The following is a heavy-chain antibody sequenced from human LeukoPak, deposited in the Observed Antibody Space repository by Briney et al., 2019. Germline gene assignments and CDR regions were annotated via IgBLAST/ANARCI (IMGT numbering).Heavy chain of an antibody. CDR2: IYYSGST. CDR3: ARVDPYYYDSSGPPTNAFDI. J-gene: IGHJ3*02. CDR1: GGSISSSSYY. Sequence: SETLSLTCTASGGSISSSSYYWGWIRQPPGKGLEWIGSIYYSGSTYYNPSLKSRVTISVDTSKNQFSLKLSSVTAADTAVYYCARVDPYYYDSSGPPTNAFDIWGQGTMVTVSS. D-gene: IGHD3-22*01. V-gene: IGHV4-39*07.